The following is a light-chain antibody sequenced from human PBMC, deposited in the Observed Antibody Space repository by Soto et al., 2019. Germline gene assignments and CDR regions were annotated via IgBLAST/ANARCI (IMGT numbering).Light chain of an antibody. CDR3: QQTFSIPRT. CDR2: ETS. CDR1: QNVRSY. J-gene: IGKJ1*01. V-gene: IGKV1-39*01. Sequence: DLQMTQSPSSLSASVGDRVTIACRASQNVRSYLNWYQQRPGKAPKLLISETSTLESGVPSKFSGTGYGTDFNLTISSLQPEDFATYYCQQTFSIPRTFGPGTKVEI.